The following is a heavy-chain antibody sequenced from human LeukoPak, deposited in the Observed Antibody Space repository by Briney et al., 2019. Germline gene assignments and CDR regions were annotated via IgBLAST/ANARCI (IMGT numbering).Heavy chain of an antibody. CDR3: ARGRRSSGLNGYFQH. CDR2: INPNSGGK. J-gene: IGHJ1*01. D-gene: IGHD6-19*01. Sequence: ASVKVSCKASGYTFTSYGINWVRQAPGQGLEWMGWINPNSGGKNYAQKFQGRVTMTRDTSISTAYMELSRLRSDDTAVYYCARGRRSSGLNGYFQHWGQGTLVTVSS. V-gene: IGHV1-2*02. CDR1: GYTFTSYG.